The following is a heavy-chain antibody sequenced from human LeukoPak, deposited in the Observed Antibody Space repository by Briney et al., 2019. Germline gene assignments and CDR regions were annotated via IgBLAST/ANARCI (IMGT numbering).Heavy chain of an antibody. CDR3: ARDYDFGRGALWGAHTYNWFDP. J-gene: IGHJ5*02. Sequence: ASVKVSCKASGGTFSSYAISWVRQAPGQGLEWMGRIIPILGIANYAQKFQGRVTITADKSTSTAYMELSSLRSEDTAVYYCARDYDFGRGALWGAHTYNWFDPWGQGTLVTVSS. CDR2: IIPILGIA. CDR1: GGTFSSYA. V-gene: IGHV1-69*04. D-gene: IGHD3-3*01.